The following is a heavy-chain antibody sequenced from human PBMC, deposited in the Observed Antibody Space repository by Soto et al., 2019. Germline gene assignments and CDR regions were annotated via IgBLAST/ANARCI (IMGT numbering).Heavy chain of an antibody. J-gene: IGHJ5*02. CDR1: GYTFTTSD. CDR2: MNPNSGNT. V-gene: IGHV1-8*01. CDR3: PRGYYYDSSGYYSGP. D-gene: IGHD3-22*01. Sequence: QVKLVQSGAEVKKPGASVKVSCKASGYTFTTSDINWVRQATGQGLEWMGWMNPNSGNTGYAQKFQGRVTMTRDTSKTKAYRVLSGLRSEDTAVYCWPRGYYYDSSGYYSGPWGQGPPVTFSS.